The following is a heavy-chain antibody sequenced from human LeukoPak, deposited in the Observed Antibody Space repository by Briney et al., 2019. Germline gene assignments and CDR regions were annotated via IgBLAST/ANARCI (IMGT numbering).Heavy chain of an antibody. V-gene: IGHV3-30*04. CDR1: GFTFSSYA. Sequence: GRSLRLSCAASGFTFSSYAMHWVRQAPGKGLEWVAVISYDGSNKYYADSVKGRFTISRDNSKNTLYLQMNSLRAEDTAVYYCARVSKGMSSGWYYMGYYYYYGMDVWGQGTTVTVSS. CDR2: ISYDGSNK. J-gene: IGHJ6*02. D-gene: IGHD6-19*01. CDR3: ARVSKGMSSGWYYMGYYYYYGMDV.